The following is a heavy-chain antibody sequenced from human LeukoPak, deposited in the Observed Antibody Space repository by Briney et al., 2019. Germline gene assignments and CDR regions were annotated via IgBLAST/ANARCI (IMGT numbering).Heavy chain of an antibody. CDR3: ARTRAGFDY. J-gene: IGHJ4*02. V-gene: IGHV4-39*07. D-gene: IGHD6-19*01. CDR1: GGSISSSSYY. Sequence: PSETLSLTCTVSGGSISSSSYYWGWIRQPPGKGLEWIGSIYYSGSTYYHPSLKSRVTISVDTSKNQFSLKLSSVTAADTAVYYCARTRAGFDYWGQGTLVTVSS. CDR2: IYYSGST.